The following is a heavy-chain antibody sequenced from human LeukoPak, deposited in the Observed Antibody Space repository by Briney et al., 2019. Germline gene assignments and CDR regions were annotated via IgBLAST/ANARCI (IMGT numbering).Heavy chain of an antibody. D-gene: IGHD1-26*01. Sequence: GGSLRLSCAASGFTFSSYWMSWVRQAPGKGLEWVAVIWNDGSIKYYADSLKGRFSISRDNSKNTLYLQMDSLGVDDTAVYYCARASGSYDYWGQGTLVTVSS. CDR3: ARASGSYDY. V-gene: IGHV3-33*08. CDR2: IWNDGSIK. J-gene: IGHJ4*02. CDR1: GFTFSSYW.